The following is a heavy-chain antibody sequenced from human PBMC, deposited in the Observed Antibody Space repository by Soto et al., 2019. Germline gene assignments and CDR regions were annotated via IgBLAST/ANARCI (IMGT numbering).Heavy chain of an antibody. D-gene: IGHD1-1*01. Sequence: QVQLQESGPGLVKPSGTLSLTCAVSGGSISSSNWWSWVRQPPGQGLEWIGDIYHRGRTNYNPSLKSRVTISVDKSENQFSLKLSSVTAADTAVYYCARGPGTPYYFDYWGQGTLVTVSS. CDR3: ARGPGTPYYFDY. J-gene: IGHJ4*02. CDR1: GGSISSSNW. CDR2: IYHRGRT. V-gene: IGHV4-4*02.